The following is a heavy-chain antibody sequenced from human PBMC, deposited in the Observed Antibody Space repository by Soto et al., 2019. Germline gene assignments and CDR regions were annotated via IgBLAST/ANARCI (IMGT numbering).Heavy chain of an antibody. CDR1: GFTFSSYG. D-gene: IGHD2-2*01. CDR2: ISYDGSNK. CDR3: AKDPFIVVVPANPPSYFDY. V-gene: IGHV3-30*18. J-gene: IGHJ4*02. Sequence: GGSLRLSCAASGFTFSSYGMHWVRQAPGKGLEWVAVISYDGSNKYYADSVKGRFTISRDNSKNTLYLQMNSLRAEDTAVYYCAKDPFIVVVPANPPSYFDYWGQGTLVTVSS.